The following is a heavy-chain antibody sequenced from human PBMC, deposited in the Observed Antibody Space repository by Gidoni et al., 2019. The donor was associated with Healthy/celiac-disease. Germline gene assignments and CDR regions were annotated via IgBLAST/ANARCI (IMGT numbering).Heavy chain of an antibody. Sequence: QVQLQESGPGLVKPSETLSLTCTVSGGSISSYYWSWIRQPPGKGLEWIGYIYYSGSTNYNPSLKSRVTISVDTSKNQFSLKLSSVTAADTAVYYCARAGLGGDYVLDYWGQGTLVTVSS. CDR3: ARAGLGGDYVLDY. V-gene: IGHV4-59*01. CDR2: IYYSGST. J-gene: IGHJ4*02. D-gene: IGHD4-17*01. CDR1: GGSISSYY.